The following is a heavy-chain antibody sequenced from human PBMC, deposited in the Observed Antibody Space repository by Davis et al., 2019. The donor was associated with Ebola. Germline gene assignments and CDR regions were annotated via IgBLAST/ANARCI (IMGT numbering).Heavy chain of an antibody. CDR2: ISSSGSTI. CDR3: ARDDRNYDY. CDR1: GFTFSSHA. V-gene: IGHV3-48*04. Sequence: GESLKISCAASGFTFSSHAMHWIRQAPGKGLEWVSYISSSGSTIKYADSVKGRFTISRDNAKNSLYLQMNSLRAEDTALYYCARDDRNYDYWGQGTLVTVSS. J-gene: IGHJ4*02. D-gene: IGHD4-11*01.